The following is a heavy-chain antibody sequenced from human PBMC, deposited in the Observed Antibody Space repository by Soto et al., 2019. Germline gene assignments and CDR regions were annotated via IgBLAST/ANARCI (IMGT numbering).Heavy chain of an antibody. CDR3: ARLQYYYDSSGPRGAAFDI. V-gene: IGHV4-59*08. D-gene: IGHD3-22*01. Sequence: PSETLSLTCTVSGGSISSYYWSWIRQPPGKGLEWIGYIYYSGSTNYNPSLKSRVTISVDTSKNQFSLKLSSVTAADTAVYYCARLQYYYDSSGPRGAAFDIWGQGTMVTVS. CDR2: IYYSGST. CDR1: GGSISSYY. J-gene: IGHJ3*02.